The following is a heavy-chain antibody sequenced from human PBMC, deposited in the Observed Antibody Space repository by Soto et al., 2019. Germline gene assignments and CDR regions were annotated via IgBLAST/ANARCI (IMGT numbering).Heavy chain of an antibody. V-gene: IGHV1-8*01. CDR1: GYTFTSYD. D-gene: IGHD1-26*01. CDR2: MNPNSGNT. Sequence: QVQLVQSGAEVKKPGASVKVSCKASGYTFTSYDINWVRQATGQGLEWMGWMNPNSGNTGYAQKFXGXVXRXXNTSISTAYMELSSLRSEDTAVYYCARGGRISGVYWGQGTLVTVSS. CDR3: ARGGRISGVY. J-gene: IGHJ4*02.